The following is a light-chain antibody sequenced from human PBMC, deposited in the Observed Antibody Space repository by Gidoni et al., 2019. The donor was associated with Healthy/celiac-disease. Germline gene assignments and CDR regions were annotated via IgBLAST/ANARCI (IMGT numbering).Light chain of an antibody. CDR3: LQDYNYPPT. V-gene: IGKV1-6*01. Sequence: ATQTPKSPSSPSASVGDRVTIPCRSAQGIRNDLGWYQQKPGNAPQLLLYAASSVQSGVPSTFSGSGSCTDFTLPTSSLQPEDFATYYCLQDYNYPPTFGQXTKVEIK. CDR2: AAS. J-gene: IGKJ1*01. CDR1: QGIRND.